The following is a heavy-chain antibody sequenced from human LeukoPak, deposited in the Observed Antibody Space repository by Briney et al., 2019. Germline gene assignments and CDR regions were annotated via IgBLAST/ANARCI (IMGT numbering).Heavy chain of an antibody. J-gene: IGHJ6*03. Sequence: ASVKVSCKASGYTFTSYGISWVRQAPGQGLEWMGWIYPYNGNTNYAQKLQGRVTMTTDTSTSTAYMDLRSLRSDDTAVYYCARRVGATEYFYYMDVWGKGTTVTVSS. D-gene: IGHD1-26*01. V-gene: IGHV1-18*01. CDR1: GYTFTSYG. CDR2: IYPYNGNT. CDR3: ARRVGATEYFYYMDV.